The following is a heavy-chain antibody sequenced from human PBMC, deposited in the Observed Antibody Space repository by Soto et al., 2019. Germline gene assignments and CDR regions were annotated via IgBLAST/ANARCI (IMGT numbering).Heavy chain of an antibody. CDR2: IKQDGNEK. D-gene: IGHD6-6*01. CDR1: GFTFSIYL. Sequence: EVQLVESGGGLVQPGGSLRLSCVASGFTFSIYLMSWVRQAAGKGLEWVANIKQDGNEKFYVESVRGRFTVSRDNAKNSLYLQMKSLRAEDTAVYYCARVASIAAFYWGQGTLVTVSS. CDR3: ARVASIAAFY. V-gene: IGHV3-7*05. J-gene: IGHJ4*02.